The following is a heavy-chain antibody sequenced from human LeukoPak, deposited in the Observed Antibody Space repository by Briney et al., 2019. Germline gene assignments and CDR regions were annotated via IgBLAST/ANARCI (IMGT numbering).Heavy chain of an antibody. V-gene: IGHV3-48*04. D-gene: IGHD6-13*01. Sequence: GGSLRLSCAASGFTFSSYSMNWVRQAPGKGLEWVSYISSSSSTIYYADSVKGRFTISRDNAKNSLYLQMNSLRAEDTAVYYCARDKQQLVGGYFDYWGQGTLVTVSS. J-gene: IGHJ4*02. CDR1: GFTFSSYS. CDR2: ISSSSSTI. CDR3: ARDKQQLVGGYFDY.